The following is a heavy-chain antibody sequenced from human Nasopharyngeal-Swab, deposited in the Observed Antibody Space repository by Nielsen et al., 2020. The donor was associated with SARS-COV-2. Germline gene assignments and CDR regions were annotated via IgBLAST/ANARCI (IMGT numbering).Heavy chain of an antibody. CDR1: GFTFSSYS. V-gene: IGHV3-21*01. CDR3: ARGIRYCSGGSCYSNYYYYGMDV. J-gene: IGHJ6*02. D-gene: IGHD2-15*01. CDR2: ISSSSSYI. Sequence: GGSLRLSCAASGFTFSSYSMNWARQAPGKGLEWVSSISSSSSYIYYADSVKGRFTISRDNAKNSLYLQMNSLRAEDTAVYYCARGIRYCSGGSCYSNYYYYGMDVWGQGTTVTVSS.